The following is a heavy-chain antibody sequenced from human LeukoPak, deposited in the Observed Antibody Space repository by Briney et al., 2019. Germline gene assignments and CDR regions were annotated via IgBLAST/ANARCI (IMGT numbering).Heavy chain of an antibody. Sequence: GASVKVSCKASGYTFTSYYMHWVRRAPGQGLEWMGIINPSGGSTSYAQKFQGRVTMTRDTSTSTVYMELSSLRSEDTAVYYCASSSYSHGPRGYWYFDLWGRGTLVTVSS. D-gene: IGHD2-21*01. CDR2: INPSGGST. V-gene: IGHV1-46*01. J-gene: IGHJ2*01. CDR3: ASSSYSHGPRGYWYFDL. CDR1: GYTFTSYY.